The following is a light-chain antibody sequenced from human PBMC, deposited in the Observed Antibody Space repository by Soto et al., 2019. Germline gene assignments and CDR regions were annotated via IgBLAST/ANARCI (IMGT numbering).Light chain of an antibody. Sequence: SYELTQPPSVSVAPGKTARITCGGNNIGSKSVHWYQQKPGQAPVLVIYYDSDRPSGIPERFSGSNSGNTATLTISRGEAGDEADSYCQVWDSSSDHVVFGGGTKGTVL. V-gene: IGLV3-21*04. CDR3: QVWDSSSDHVV. CDR1: NIGSKS. J-gene: IGLJ2*01. CDR2: YDS.